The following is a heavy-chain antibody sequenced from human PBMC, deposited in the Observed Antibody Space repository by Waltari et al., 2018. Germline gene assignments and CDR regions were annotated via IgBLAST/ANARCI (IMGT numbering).Heavy chain of an antibody. Sequence: EVQLVESGGGLVQPGGSLRLSCAASGFIFSNYWMHWLRQAPGKGPVGVPQIKTEGSTTRYTDSVEGRFTISRDNARNMLYLQMNSLRAEDTALYYCAAYSGSWYWGQGTLVTVSS. CDR3: AAYSGSWY. J-gene: IGHJ4*02. CDR1: GFIFSNYW. V-gene: IGHV3-74*01. CDR2: IKTEGSTT. D-gene: IGHD6-13*01.